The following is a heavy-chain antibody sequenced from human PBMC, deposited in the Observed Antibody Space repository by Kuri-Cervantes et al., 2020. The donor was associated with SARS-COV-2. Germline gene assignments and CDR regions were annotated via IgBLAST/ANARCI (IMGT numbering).Heavy chain of an antibody. CDR3: ATTLVGARNC. V-gene: IGHV3-21*01. Sequence: GESLKISCAASGFTFSSYSMNWVRQAPGKGLEWVSSISSSSSYIYYADSVKGRFTISRGNAKNSLYLQMNSLRAEDTAVYYCATTLVGARNCWGQGTLVTVSS. CDR2: ISSSSSYI. CDR1: GFTFSSYS. J-gene: IGHJ4*02. D-gene: IGHD1-26*01.